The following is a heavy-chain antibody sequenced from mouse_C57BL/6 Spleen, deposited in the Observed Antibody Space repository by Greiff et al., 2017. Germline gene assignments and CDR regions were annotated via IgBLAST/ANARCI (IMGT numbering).Heavy chain of an antibody. Sequence: EVQRVESGEGLVKPGGSLKLSCAASGFTFSSYAMSWVRQTPEKRLEWVAYISSGGDYIYYADTVKGRFTISRDNARNTLYLQMSSLKSEDTAMYYCTRDPHYYGSSGYAMDYWGQGTSVTVSS. V-gene: IGHV5-9-1*02. CDR2: ISSGGDYI. CDR3: TRDPHYYGSSGYAMDY. CDR1: GFTFSSYA. J-gene: IGHJ4*01. D-gene: IGHD1-1*01.